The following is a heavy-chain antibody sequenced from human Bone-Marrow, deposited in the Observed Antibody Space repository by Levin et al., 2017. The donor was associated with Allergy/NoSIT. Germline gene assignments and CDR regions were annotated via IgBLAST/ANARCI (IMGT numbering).Heavy chain of an antibody. CDR2: IWYDGTNK. CDR1: GFKFSDRG. V-gene: IGHV3-33*01. D-gene: IGHD1-1*01. CDR3: ARDLDTSELFDS. J-gene: IGHJ4*02. Sequence: GGSLRLSCAASGFKFSDRGMHWVRQAPGKGLEWVGIIWYDGTNKHYADSVRGRFTISRDNSKNTLYLQMNSLRAEDTAVYYCARDLDTSELFDSWGQGTLVTVSS.